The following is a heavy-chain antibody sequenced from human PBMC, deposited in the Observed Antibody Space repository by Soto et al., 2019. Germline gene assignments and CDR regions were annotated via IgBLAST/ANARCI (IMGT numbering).Heavy chain of an antibody. CDR3: AKDRSGGGGAGT. J-gene: IGHJ5*02. CDR2: ISWDGGST. CDR1: GFTFDDYT. D-gene: IGHD3-16*01. Sequence: EVQLVESGGVVVQPGGSLRLSCAASGFTFDDYTMHWVRQAPGQGLEWVSLISWDGGSTYYADSVKGRFTISRDNSKNSLYLQMNSLRTEDTALYYCAKDRSGGGGAGTWGQGTLVTVSS. V-gene: IGHV3-43*01.